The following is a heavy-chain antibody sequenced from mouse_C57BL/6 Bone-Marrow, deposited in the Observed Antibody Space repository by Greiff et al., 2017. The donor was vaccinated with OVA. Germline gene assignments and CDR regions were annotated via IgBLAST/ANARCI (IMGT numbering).Heavy chain of an antibody. CDR3: ARGGYGSSGCYFDY. CDR2: IDPNSGGT. D-gene: IGHD1-1*01. V-gene: IGHV1-72*01. J-gene: IGHJ2*01. CDR1: GYTFTSYW. Sequence: LVESGAELVKPGASVKLSCKASGYTFTSYWMHWVKQRPGRGLEWIGRIDPNSGGTKCNEKFKSKATLTVDKPSSTAYMQLSSLTSEDSAVYYCARGGYGSSGCYFDYWGQGTTLTVSS.